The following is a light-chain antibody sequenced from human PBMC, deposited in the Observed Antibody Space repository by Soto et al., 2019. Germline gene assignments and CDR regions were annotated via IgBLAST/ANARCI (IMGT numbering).Light chain of an antibody. J-gene: IGKJ4*01. V-gene: IGKV3-11*01. Sequence: EIVLTQSPVTLSLSPGERATLSCRASQSVSSFLAWYQHKPGQPPRLLIYDVSNRAAGIPARFSGSGSGTDFTLTISSLEPEDFAVYYCQQYNNWPPLTFGGGTKVEIE. CDR2: DVS. CDR1: QSVSSF. CDR3: QQYNNWPPLT.